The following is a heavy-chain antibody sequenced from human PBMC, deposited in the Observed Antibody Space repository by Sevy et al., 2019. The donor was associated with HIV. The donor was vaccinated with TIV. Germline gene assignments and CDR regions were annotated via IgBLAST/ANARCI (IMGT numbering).Heavy chain of an antibody. CDR1: GFTFSKYS. D-gene: IGHD2-8*01. V-gene: IGHV3-23*01. CDR2: LSFGCGEI. Sequence: GGSLRLSCAASGFTFSKYSMSWVSQPPGKGLEWVSTLSFGCGEISYADSVKGRFTISRDNSKSSVYLQMNNLRPEDTAVYYCAREGCSKPHDYWGQGTLVTVSS. CDR3: AREGCSKPHDY. J-gene: IGHJ4*02.